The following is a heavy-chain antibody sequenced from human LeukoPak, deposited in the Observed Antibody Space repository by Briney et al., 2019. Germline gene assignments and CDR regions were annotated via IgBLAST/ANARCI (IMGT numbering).Heavy chain of an antibody. J-gene: IGHJ4*02. CDR2: IYQSGST. Sequence: PSETLSLTCTVSGGSISGVNNYWGWVRQPPGKGLEWLANIYQSGSTYSNPSLKGRVTISLDTSKNQFSLNLSSVAAADSAFYYCARLGDGSSWRLTYSFDYWGRGTLVTVSS. CDR3: ARLGDGSSWRLTYSFDY. V-gene: IGHV4-39*07. D-gene: IGHD6-13*01. CDR1: GGSISGVNNY.